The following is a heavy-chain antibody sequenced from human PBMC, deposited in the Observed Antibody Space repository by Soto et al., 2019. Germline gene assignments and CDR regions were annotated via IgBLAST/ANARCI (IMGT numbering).Heavy chain of an antibody. D-gene: IGHD2-21*02. J-gene: IGHJ4*02. CDR1: GGSVSSTSYY. V-gene: IGHV4-39*07. Sequence: PSETLSLTCTVSGGSVSSTSYYWGWNRQPPGKGLEWIGYVYYGGRTYYNPSLKSRVTMSVDTSNNQFSLRLISVAAADAAVYYCATLRQFPFQPLLHWGQGALVTVSS. CDR3: ATLRQFPFQPLLH. CDR2: VYYGGRT.